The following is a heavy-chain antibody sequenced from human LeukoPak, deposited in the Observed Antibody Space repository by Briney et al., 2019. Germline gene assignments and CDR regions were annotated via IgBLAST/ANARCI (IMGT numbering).Heavy chain of an antibody. CDR3: ARGLIVDNGSFDP. D-gene: IGHD2-15*01. CDR2: MNPNSGNT. V-gene: IGHV1-8*02. Sequence: ASVKVSCKASGYTFTGYYMHWVRQATGQGLEWMGWMNPNSGNTGYAQKFQGRVTMTRNTSISTAYMELSSLRSEDTAVYYCARGLIVDNGSFDPWGQGTLVTVSS. CDR1: GYTFTGYY. J-gene: IGHJ5*02.